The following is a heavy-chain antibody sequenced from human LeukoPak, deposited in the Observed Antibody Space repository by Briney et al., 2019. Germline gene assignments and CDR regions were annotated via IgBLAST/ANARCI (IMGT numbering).Heavy chain of an antibody. CDR2: IYYSGST. V-gene: IGHV4-59*01. CDR1: GGSISSYY. D-gene: IGHD6-19*01. Sequence: SETLSLTCTVSGGSISSYYWSWIRQPPGKGLEWIGYIYYSGSTNYNPSLKSRFTISVDTSKNQFSLKLSSVTAADTAVYYCARYRGSSGWFDYWGQGTLVTVSS. CDR3: ARYRGSSGWFDY. J-gene: IGHJ5*01.